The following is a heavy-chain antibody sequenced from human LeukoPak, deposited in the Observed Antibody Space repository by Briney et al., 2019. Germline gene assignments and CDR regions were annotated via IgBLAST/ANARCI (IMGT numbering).Heavy chain of an antibody. CDR1: GFTFSSYA. CDR2: ISGSGGST. J-gene: IGHJ5*02. V-gene: IGHV3-23*01. Sequence: AGGSLRLSCAASGFTFSSYAMSWVRQAPGKGLEWVSTISGSGGSTYYAASVKGRFTISRDNSKNTLYLQMNSLRAEDTAVYYCAKGFTMIVADWFDPWGQGTLVTVSS. D-gene: IGHD3-22*01. CDR3: AKGFTMIVADWFDP.